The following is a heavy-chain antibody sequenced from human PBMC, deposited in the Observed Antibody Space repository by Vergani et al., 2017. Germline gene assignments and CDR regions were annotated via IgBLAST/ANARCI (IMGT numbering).Heavy chain of an antibody. D-gene: IGHD3/OR15-3a*01. V-gene: IGHV4-61*02. CDR2: VYPSGTT. J-gene: IGHJ5*02. CDR3: ARGETRTDWFDP. Sequence: QVQLHESVPGLVKRSETLSLICSLSGVSMQSGSFYWTWIRQTAARRLELMGRVYPSGTTNYNPSLNGRVTIFVDKSQNRLSLRLNSVTAADTAVYYCARGETRTDWFDPWGQGTLVTVSS. CDR1: GVSMQSGSFY.